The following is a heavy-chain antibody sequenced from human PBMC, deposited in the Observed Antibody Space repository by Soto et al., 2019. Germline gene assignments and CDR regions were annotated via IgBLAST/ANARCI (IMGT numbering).Heavy chain of an antibody. CDR3: ARDPRYYGDYSNWFDP. CDR1: GYTFTSYG. J-gene: IGHJ5*02. V-gene: IGHV1-18*01. D-gene: IGHD4-17*01. CDR2: ISAYNGNT. Sequence: QVQLEQSGAEVKKPGASVKVSCKASGYTFTSYGISWVRQAPGQGLEWMGWISAYNGNTNYAQKLQGRVTMTTDTSTSTAYMELRSLRSDDTAVYYCARDPRYYGDYSNWFDPWGQGTLVTVSS.